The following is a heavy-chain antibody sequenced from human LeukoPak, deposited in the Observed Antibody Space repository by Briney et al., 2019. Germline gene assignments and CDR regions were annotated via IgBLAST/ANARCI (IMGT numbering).Heavy chain of an antibody. Sequence: GGSMRLSCAASGFTFDEFAIHWVRQAPDKGLEWVSGISWKSGRLGYTDSVKGRFTICRDNAENSLYLQMNSLRAEDMALYYCAKGFKQGSWVWDYFDSWGQGTLVTVSS. V-gene: IGHV3-9*03. CDR3: AKGFKQGSWVWDYFDS. CDR1: GFTFDEFA. CDR2: ISWKSGRL. J-gene: IGHJ4*02. D-gene: IGHD6-13*01.